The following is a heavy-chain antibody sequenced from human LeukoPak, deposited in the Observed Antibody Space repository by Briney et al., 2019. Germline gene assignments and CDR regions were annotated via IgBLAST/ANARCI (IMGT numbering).Heavy chain of an antibody. Sequence: SQTLSLTCTVSGGSISSGGYSWSWIRQHPGKGLEWIGYIYYSGSTYYNPSLKSRVTMSVDTSKNQFSLKLSSVTAADTAVYYCARFGGVVVVTSGFDIWGQGTMVTVSS. CDR2: IYYSGST. J-gene: IGHJ3*02. CDR3: ARFGGVVVVTSGFDI. V-gene: IGHV4-31*03. CDR1: GGSISSGGYS. D-gene: IGHD2-21*02.